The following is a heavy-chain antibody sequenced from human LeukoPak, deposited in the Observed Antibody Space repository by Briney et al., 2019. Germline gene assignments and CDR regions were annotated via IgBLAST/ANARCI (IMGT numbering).Heavy chain of an antibody. J-gene: IGHJ4*02. Sequence: GGSLRLSCAASGFTFSNHVLNWVRQTRGKGLEWVSTIGTSGYDTYYADSVKGRFTISRDNSKNTLYLQMNSLRAEDTAVYYCATKAGDYWGQGTLVTVSS. CDR2: IGTSGYDT. CDR1: GFTFSNHV. D-gene: IGHD3-10*01. V-gene: IGHV3-23*01. CDR3: ATKAGDY.